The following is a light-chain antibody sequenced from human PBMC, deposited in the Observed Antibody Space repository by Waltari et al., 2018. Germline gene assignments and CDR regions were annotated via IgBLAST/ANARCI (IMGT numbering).Light chain of an antibody. CDR1: NIGSYR. CDR2: DDS. CDR3: HVWHPDMDPGV. Sequence: SYALTQPPSVSVAPGTTARITCGGDNIGSYRVHWYQQKPGQAPVLVIFDDSDRPSGIPERFSGSNSGNTATLTISSVEAGDEAKYYCHVWHPDMDPGVFGPGTEVSV. V-gene: IGLV3-21*03. J-gene: IGLJ1*01.